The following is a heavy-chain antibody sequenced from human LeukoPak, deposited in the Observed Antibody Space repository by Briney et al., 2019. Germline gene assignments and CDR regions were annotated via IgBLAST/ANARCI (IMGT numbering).Heavy chain of an antibody. CDR1: GYTFANYY. J-gene: IGHJ3*02. Sequence: ASVKVSCKASGYTFANYYMHWVRQAPGQGLEWMGWINPNSGGTNYAQKFQGRVTMTRDTSISTAYMELSRLRSDDTAVYYCAAYSGFDAFDIWGQGTMVTVSS. CDR3: AAYSGFDAFDI. V-gene: IGHV1-2*02. D-gene: IGHD1-26*01. CDR2: INPNSGGT.